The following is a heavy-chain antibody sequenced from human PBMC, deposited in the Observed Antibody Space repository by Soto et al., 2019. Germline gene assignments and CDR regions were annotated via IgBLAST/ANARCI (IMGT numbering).Heavy chain of an antibody. Sequence: PGGSRRLSGAASGFTLSSYWMHWVRQAPGKGLVWVSRINSAGSSTSYADSVKGRFTISRDNAKNTLYLQMNSLRAEDTAVYYCARDRIAARVVDPWGQGTMVTVYS. CDR2: INSAGSST. CDR1: GFTLSSYW. CDR3: ARDRIAARVVDP. D-gene: IGHD6-13*01. V-gene: IGHV3-74*01. J-gene: IGHJ5*02.